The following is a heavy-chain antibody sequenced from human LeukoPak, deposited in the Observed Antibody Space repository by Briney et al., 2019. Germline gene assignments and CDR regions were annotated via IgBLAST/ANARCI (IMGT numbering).Heavy chain of an antibody. V-gene: IGHV4-39*07. Sequence: SETLSLTCTVSGGSISSYYWGWIRQPPGKGLEWIGSIYYSGSTYYNPSLKSRVTISVDTSKNQFSLKLSSVTAADTAVYYCASIGAVAGPSDYWGQGTLVTVSS. D-gene: IGHD6-19*01. CDR1: GGSISSYY. J-gene: IGHJ4*02. CDR2: IYYSGST. CDR3: ASIGAVAGPSDY.